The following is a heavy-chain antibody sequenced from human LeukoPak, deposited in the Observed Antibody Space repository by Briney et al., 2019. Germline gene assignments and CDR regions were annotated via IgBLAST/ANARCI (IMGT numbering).Heavy chain of an antibody. CDR1: GGSISSYY. CDR3: ARGMCSGGSCPPGYYFDY. CDR2: IYANGRT. Sequence: SETLSLTCTVSGGSISSYYWSWIRQPAGKGLEWIGRIYANGRTNYNPSLKSRVTMSVDTSKNQFSLKLSSVTAADTAVYYCARGMCSGGSCPPGYYFDYWGQGTLVTVSS. D-gene: IGHD2-15*01. J-gene: IGHJ4*02. V-gene: IGHV4-4*07.